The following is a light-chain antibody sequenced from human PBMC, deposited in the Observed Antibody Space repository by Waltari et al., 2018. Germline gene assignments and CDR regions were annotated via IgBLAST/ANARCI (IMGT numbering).Light chain of an antibody. CDR3: QQYYGTPLT. Sequence: DIQMTQSPSSLSASVGDRVTITCQASQDISNYLNWYQQKPGKAPKLLIYDASNLETGVPSRFSGSGSGTDFTFTISSLQPEDVAVYYCQQYYGTPLTFGGGTRVEIK. V-gene: IGKV1-33*01. CDR1: QDISNY. CDR2: DAS. J-gene: IGKJ4*01.